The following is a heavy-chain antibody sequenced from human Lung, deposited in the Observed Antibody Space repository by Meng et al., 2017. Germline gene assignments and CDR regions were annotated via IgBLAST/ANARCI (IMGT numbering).Heavy chain of an antibody. CDR1: GGSFSDYY. Sequence: QVTLQHGGAGPLTPSEALSLTFVASGGSFSDYYWSWIRQPPGKGLEWIGEINHSGSTNYNPSLESRATISVDTSQNNLSLKLSSVTAADSAVYYCARGPTTMAHDFDYWGQGTLVTVSS. CDR2: INHSGST. J-gene: IGHJ4*02. V-gene: IGHV4-34*01. D-gene: IGHD4-11*01. CDR3: ARGPTTMAHDFDY.